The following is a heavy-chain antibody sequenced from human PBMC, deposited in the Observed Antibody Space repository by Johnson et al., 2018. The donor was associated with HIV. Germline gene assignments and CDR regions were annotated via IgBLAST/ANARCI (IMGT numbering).Heavy chain of an antibody. V-gene: IGHV3-30*14. D-gene: IGHD5-12*01. CDR1: RFTFSSFA. CDR2: ISYDGSDK. CDR3: ASYSGRLRGGDGFDI. Sequence: QVQLVESGGGVVQPGRSLRLSCVASRFTFSSFAMHWVRQAPGKGLEWVAVISYDGSDKYSADSVKGRFTISRDNAKNTLFLQMNSLRAEDTAVYYCASYSGRLRGGDGFDIWGQGTMVTVSS. J-gene: IGHJ3*02.